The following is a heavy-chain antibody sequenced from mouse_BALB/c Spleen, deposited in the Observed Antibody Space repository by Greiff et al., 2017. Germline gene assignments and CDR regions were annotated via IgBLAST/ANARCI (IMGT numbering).Heavy chain of an antibody. J-gene: IGHJ1*01. CDR3: ARYIYYRYWYFDV. D-gene: IGHD2-12*01. CDR1: GYTFTSYT. Sequence: QVQLKQSGAELARPGASVKMSCKASGYTFTSYTMHWVKQRPGQGLEWIGYINPSSGYTNYNQKFKDKATLTADKSSSTAYMQLSSLTSEDSAVYYCARYIYYRYWYFDVWGAGTTVTVSS. CDR2: INPSSGYT. V-gene: IGHV1-4*01.